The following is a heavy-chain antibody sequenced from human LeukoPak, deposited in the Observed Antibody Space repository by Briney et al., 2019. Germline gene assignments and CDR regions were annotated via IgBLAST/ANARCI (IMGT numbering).Heavy chain of an antibody. J-gene: IGHJ5*02. Sequence: SETLSLTCTVSGGSISSSGYYWCWIRQHPGKGLEWIASIYYSGSTYYNPSLKSRVTISVDTSKNQLSLKLSSLTAADTAVYYCARHEYSGSYYGLSWFDPWGQGTLVTVSS. CDR1: GGSISSSGYY. CDR3: ARHEYSGSYYGLSWFDP. D-gene: IGHD1-26*01. V-gene: IGHV4-39*01. CDR2: IYYSGST.